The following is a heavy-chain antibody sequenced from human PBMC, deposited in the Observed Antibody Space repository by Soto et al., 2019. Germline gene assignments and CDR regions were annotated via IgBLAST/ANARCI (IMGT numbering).Heavy chain of an antibody. J-gene: IGHJ4*02. Sequence: QLQLQESGPGLVKPSETLSLTCTVSGGSISSSSYYWGWIRQPPGKGLEWIGSIYYSGSTYYNPSLKVRVTISVHTSNNQFSLKLSSVTAADTAVYYCARQIRETAPYFDYWGQGTLVTVSS. CDR3: ARQIRETAPYFDY. D-gene: IGHD2-21*02. V-gene: IGHV4-39*01. CDR1: GGSISSSSYY. CDR2: IYYSGST.